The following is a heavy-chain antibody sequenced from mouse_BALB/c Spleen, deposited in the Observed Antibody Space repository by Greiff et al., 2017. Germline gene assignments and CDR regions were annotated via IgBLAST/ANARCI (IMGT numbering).Heavy chain of an antibody. Sequence: EVKVEESGGGLVKPGGSLKLSCAASGFTFSSYAMSWVRQSPEKRLEWVAEISSGGSYTYYPDTVTGRFTISRDNAKNTLYLEMSSLRSEDTAMYYCARNYGSSFYAMDYWGQGTSVTVSS. D-gene: IGHD1-1*01. V-gene: IGHV5-9-4*01. J-gene: IGHJ4*01. CDR1: GFTFSSYA. CDR2: ISSGGSYT. CDR3: ARNYGSSFYAMDY.